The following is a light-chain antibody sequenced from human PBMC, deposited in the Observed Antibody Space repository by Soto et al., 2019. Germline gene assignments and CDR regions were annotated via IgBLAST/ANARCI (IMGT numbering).Light chain of an antibody. CDR2: EGT. J-gene: IGLJ3*02. CDR1: SSDVGSNNL. V-gene: IGLV2-23*01. Sequence: QSVLTQPASVSGSPGQSITISCTGTSSDVGSNNLVSWYQQDPGKAPKLMIYEGTKRPSGVSNRFSASKSGNTASLTISGLQAEDEADYYCCSYAGSSTWVFGGGTKLTVL. CDR3: CSYAGSSTWV.